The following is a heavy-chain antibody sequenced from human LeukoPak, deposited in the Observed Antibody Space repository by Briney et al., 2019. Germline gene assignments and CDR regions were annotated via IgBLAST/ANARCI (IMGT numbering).Heavy chain of an antibody. D-gene: IGHD3-3*02. J-gene: IGHJ4*02. CDR3: ARDGVTIFKGDPH. CDR1: GGSFSGYH. Sequence: PSETLSLTCAVYGGSFSGYHWTWIRQTPGKRREWIGQINYMGATSYNPSFQSRVTISGDTSKIQFSLEPTSVTAADTAVYYCARDGVTIFKGDPHRGPGTAVTVSS. V-gene: IGHV4-34*01. CDR2: INYMGAT.